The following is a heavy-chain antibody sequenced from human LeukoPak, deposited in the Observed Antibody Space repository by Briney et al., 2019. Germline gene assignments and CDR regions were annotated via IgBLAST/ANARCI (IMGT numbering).Heavy chain of an antibody. CDR2: IRADGTEK. V-gene: IGHV3-7*03. Sequence: GGSLRLSCAASGFTFSNAWMSWVRQAPGKGLEWVANIRADGTEKYYVDSVKGRFTTSRDNAKNSLYLQLNSLRVEDTAVYYCSRRLDYWGQGTLVTVSS. CDR3: SRRLDY. J-gene: IGHJ4*02. CDR1: GFTFSNAW.